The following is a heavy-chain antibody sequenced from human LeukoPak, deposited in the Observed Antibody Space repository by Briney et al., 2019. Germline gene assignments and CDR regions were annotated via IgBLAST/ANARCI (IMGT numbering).Heavy chain of an antibody. Sequence: GGSLRLSCIASGFAFNSYEMNWVRQAPGKGLEWVSYISSSGSIKHYADSVKGRFTISRDNAKNSLYLQMNSLRAEDTAVYYCARARYTSGWETLDYWGQGTLATVSS. CDR2: ISSSGSIK. D-gene: IGHD6-19*01. CDR1: GFAFNSYE. CDR3: ARARYTSGWETLDY. J-gene: IGHJ4*02. V-gene: IGHV3-48*03.